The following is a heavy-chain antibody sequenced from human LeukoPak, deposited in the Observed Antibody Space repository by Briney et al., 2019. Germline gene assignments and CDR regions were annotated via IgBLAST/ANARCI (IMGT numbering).Heavy chain of an antibody. Sequence: PSETLSLTCTVSGGSISSSSNYWGWIRQPPGKGLEWIGTIYYSGSTYYKPSLKSRVTISVDTSKNQISLKLSSATAADTAVYYCARPNGVAAAGTRFDYWGQGTLVTVSS. D-gene: IGHD6-13*01. CDR1: GGSISSSSNY. V-gene: IGHV4-39*01. CDR2: IYYSGST. CDR3: ARPNGVAAAGTRFDY. J-gene: IGHJ4*02.